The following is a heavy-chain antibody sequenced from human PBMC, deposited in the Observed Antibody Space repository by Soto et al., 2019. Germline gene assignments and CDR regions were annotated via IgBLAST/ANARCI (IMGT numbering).Heavy chain of an antibody. Sequence: SQTLSLPCAISGDSVSSNSAAWNWIRQSPSRGLEWLGRTYYRSQWFADYAESVKSRISITPDTSKNQFSLQLNSMTPEDTAVYYCARDSSGYYYRYFDCWGPGTLVTVSS. CDR2: TYYRSQWFA. D-gene: IGHD3-22*01. V-gene: IGHV6-1*01. CDR1: GDSVSSNSAA. J-gene: IGHJ4*02. CDR3: ARDSSGYYYRYFDC.